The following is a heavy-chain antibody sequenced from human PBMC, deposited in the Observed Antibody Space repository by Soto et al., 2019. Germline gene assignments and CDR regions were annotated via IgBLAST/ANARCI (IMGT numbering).Heavy chain of an antibody. CDR1: GDSVGSPSYY. CDR2: IYSSGST. J-gene: IGHJ5*02. V-gene: IGHV4-39*01. CDR3: ARQIGRGLFAP. D-gene: IGHD1-1*01. Sequence: QLKLQESGPGLVKPSETLSLTCPVSGDSVGSPSYYWGWMRQSPEKGLEWIGSIYSSGSTYYNPSLTSRLTMSVDLSKNQFSLKVYSVTATDTAVYYCARQIGRGLFAPWGQGTLVTVSS.